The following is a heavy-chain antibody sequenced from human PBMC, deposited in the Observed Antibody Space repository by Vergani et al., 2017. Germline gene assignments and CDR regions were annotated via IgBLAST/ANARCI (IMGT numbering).Heavy chain of an antibody. V-gene: IGHV4-30-2*01. CDR2: IYHSGST. CDR1: GGSISSGGYS. Sequence: QLQLQESGSGLVKPSQTLSLTCAVSGGSISSGGYSWSWIRQPPGKGLEWIGYIYHSGSTYYNPSLKSRVTISVDTSKNQFSLKLSSVTAADTAVYYCARLSYLYPMTTVTRGYFDYWGQGTLVTVSS. J-gene: IGHJ4*02. CDR3: ARLSYLYPMTTVTRGYFDY. D-gene: IGHD4-11*01.